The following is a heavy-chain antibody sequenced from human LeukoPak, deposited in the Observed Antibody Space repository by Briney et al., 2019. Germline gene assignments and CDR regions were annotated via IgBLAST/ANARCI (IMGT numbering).Heavy chain of an antibody. J-gene: IGHJ4*02. Sequence: ASVKVSCTASGYTFSSYGITWVRQAPGQGLEWMGWISGYNANTNYAQKLQGRVTMTTDTSTTTASMELRSLRSDDTAVYYCVRQVDMCRALPEYWGQGTLVTVSS. V-gene: IGHV1-18*01. CDR3: VRQVDMCRALPEY. D-gene: IGHD5-12*01. CDR1: GYTFSSYG. CDR2: ISGYNANT.